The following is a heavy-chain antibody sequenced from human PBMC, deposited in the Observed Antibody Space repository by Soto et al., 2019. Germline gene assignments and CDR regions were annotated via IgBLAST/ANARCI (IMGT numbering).Heavy chain of an antibody. V-gene: IGHV3-23*01. CDR1: GFTFSSYA. Sequence: GGSLRLSCAASGFTFSSYAMSWVRQAPGKGLEWVSAISGSGGSTYYADSVKGRFTISRDNSKNTLYLQMNSLRAEDTAGYYCAKPGYSGYDWPHWGQGTLVTVSS. J-gene: IGHJ4*01. D-gene: IGHD5-12*01. CDR3: AKPGYSGYDWPH. CDR2: ISGSGGST.